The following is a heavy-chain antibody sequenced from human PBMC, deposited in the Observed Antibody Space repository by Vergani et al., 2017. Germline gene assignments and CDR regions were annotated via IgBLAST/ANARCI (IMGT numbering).Heavy chain of an antibody. V-gene: IGHV4-39*07. CDR1: GGSISSSCYY. CDR2: IYYSGST. D-gene: IGHD3-22*01. J-gene: IGHJ2*01. Sequence: QLQLQESGPGLVKPSETLSLTCTVSGGSISSSCYYWGWIRQPPGKGLEWIGSIYYSGSTYYNPSLKSRVTITVDTSKNQCSLKLSAVTAADTAVYYCARVSDRPYWYFDVWGRGTLVTVSS. CDR3: ARVSDRPYWYFDV.